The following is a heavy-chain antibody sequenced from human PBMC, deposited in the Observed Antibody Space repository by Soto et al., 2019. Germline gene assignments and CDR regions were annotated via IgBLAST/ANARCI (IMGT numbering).Heavy chain of an antibody. D-gene: IGHD6-13*01. CDR1: GFTFRSYS. V-gene: IGHV3-21*01. CDR3: ASPYSNSNYYGMDF. Sequence: EVQLVESGGSLVKPGGSLRLSCVASGFTFRSYSVHWVRQAPGKGLEWVSSISSSSSYMYYADSVKGRFTISRDNAKNSLDLPMNSLRAEDTAVYYCASPYSNSNYYGMDFWGQGTTVTVSS. J-gene: IGHJ6*02. CDR2: ISSSSSYM.